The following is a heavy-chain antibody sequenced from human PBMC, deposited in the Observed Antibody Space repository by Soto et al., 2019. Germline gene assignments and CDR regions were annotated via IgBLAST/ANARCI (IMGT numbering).Heavy chain of an antibody. V-gene: IGHV3-21*01. D-gene: IGHD3-10*01. CDR3: ARYPVSYYSSGSYFDY. Sequence: EVQLVESGGGLVKPGGSLRVSCATSGLTFSSFSMIWVRQAPGKGLEWVSSISSSGYFVYYADSVKGRFTISRDNAENSLYLQMNSLRAEDTAVYYCARYPVSYYSSGSYFDYWGQGTLVTVSS. CDR2: ISSSGYFV. J-gene: IGHJ4*02. CDR1: GLTFSSFS.